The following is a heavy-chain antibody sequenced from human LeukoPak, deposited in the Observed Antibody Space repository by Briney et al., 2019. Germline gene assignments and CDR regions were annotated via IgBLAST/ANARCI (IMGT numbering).Heavy chain of an antibody. CDR1: GYTFTSYG. D-gene: IGHD5-12*01. V-gene: IGHV1-18*01. CDR3: ARDRSGYDSRSPFDY. CDR2: ISAYNGNT. Sequence: ASVKVSCKASGYTFTSYGISWVRQAPGQGLEWMGWISAYNGNTNYAQKLQGRVTMTTDTSTSTAYMELRSLRSDDTAVYYCARDRSGYDSRSPFDYWGQGTLVTVSS. J-gene: IGHJ4*02.